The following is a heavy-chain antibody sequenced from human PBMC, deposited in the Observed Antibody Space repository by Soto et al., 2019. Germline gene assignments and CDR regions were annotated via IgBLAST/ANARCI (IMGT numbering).Heavy chain of an antibody. V-gene: IGHV3-33*01. D-gene: IGHD6-13*01. Sequence: PGGSLRLSCAASGFTFSSYGMHWVRQAPGKGLEWVAVIWYDGSNKYYADSVKGRFTISRDNSKNTLYLQMNSLRAEDTAVYYCARDPGYSSSWPDAFDIWGQGTTVTVSS. CDR3: ARDPGYSSSWPDAFDI. J-gene: IGHJ3*02. CDR1: GFTFSSYG. CDR2: IWYDGSNK.